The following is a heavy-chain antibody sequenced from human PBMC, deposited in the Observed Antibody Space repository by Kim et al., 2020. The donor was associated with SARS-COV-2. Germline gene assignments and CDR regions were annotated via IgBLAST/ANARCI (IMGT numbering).Heavy chain of an antibody. CDR3: ARRERVGTMVRGVTDFDD. V-gene: IGHV7-4-1*02. CDR2: INTNTGNP. D-gene: IGHD3-10*01. Sequence: SVKVSCKASGYTFTSYAMNWVRQAPGQGLEWMGWINTNTGNPTYAQGFTGRFVFSLDTSVSTAYLQISSLKAEDTAGYYCARRERVGTMVRGVTDFDDWGQGTLVTVSS. CDR1: GYTFTSYA. J-gene: IGHJ4*02.